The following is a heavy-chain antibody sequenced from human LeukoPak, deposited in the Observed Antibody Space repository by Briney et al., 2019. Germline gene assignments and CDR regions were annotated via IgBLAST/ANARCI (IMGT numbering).Heavy chain of an antibody. Sequence: PGGSLRLSCAASGFTFRNHNMNWVRQASGKGLEWVGRIRSKANSYATAYAASVKGRFTISRDDSKNTAYLQMNSLKTEDTAVYYCTSISGVEEVVAARSLFRNYYYYYYMDVWGKGTTVTVSS. CDR2: IRSKANSYAT. V-gene: IGHV3-73*01. J-gene: IGHJ6*03. CDR3: TSISGVEEVVAARSLFRNYYYYYYMDV. CDR1: GFTFRNHN. D-gene: IGHD2-15*01.